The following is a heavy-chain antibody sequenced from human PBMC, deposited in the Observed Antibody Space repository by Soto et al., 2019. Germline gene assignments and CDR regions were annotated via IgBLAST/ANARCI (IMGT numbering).Heavy chain of an antibody. CDR3: AKNQERELPRVIDF. CDR1: GLTFSNYA. J-gene: IGHJ4*02. V-gene: IGHV3-23*01. CDR2: MSGSSSTT. Sequence: GGSLRLSCATSGLTFSNYAMSWVRQAPGGGLEWVSSMSGSSSTTYYADSVRGRFTISRDRSKNTLYLQMSSLRAEDTALYYCAKNQERELPRVIDFWGQGTLVTVS. D-gene: IGHD1-7*01.